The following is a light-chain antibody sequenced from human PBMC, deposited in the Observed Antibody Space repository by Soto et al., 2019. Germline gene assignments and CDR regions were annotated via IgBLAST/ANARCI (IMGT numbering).Light chain of an antibody. CDR1: QNINKY. CDR3: QQRSNWPIT. J-gene: IGKJ5*01. V-gene: IGKV3-11*01. Sequence: EIVLTQSPGTLSLSPGERATLSCRTSQNINKYLAWYQQKPGQAPRLLIYDASNRATGILARFSGSGSGTDFTLTISSLEPEDFAVYYCQQRSNWPITFGQGTRLEIK. CDR2: DAS.